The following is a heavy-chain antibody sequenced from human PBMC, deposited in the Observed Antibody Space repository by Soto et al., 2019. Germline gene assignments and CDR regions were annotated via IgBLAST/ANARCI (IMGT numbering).Heavy chain of an antibody. Sequence: ASVKVACKASGYTFTGYYMHWVRQAPGQGLEWMGWINPNSGGTNYAQKFQGRVTMTRDTSISTAYMELSRLRSDDTAVYYCARVPRVAVAGTKYNWFDPWGQGTLVTVSS. J-gene: IGHJ5*02. CDR1: GYTFTGYY. CDR3: ARVPRVAVAGTKYNWFDP. CDR2: INPNSGGT. V-gene: IGHV1-2*02. D-gene: IGHD6-19*01.